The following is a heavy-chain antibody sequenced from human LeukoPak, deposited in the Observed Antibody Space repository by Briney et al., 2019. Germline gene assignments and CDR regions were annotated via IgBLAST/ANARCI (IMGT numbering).Heavy chain of an antibody. V-gene: IGHV4-34*01. CDR1: GGSFSGYY. Sequence: SETLSLTCAVYGGSFSGYYWSWIRQPPGKGLEWIGEINHSGSTNYNPSLKSRVTISVDTSKNQFSLKLSSVTAADTAVYYCARRSAAAYNDFDYWGQGTLVTVSS. CDR3: ARRSAAAYNDFDY. J-gene: IGHJ4*02. D-gene: IGHD6-13*01. CDR2: INHSGST.